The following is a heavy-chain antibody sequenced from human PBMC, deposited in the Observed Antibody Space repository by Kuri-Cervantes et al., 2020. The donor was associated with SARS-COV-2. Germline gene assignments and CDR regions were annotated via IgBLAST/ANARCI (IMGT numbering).Heavy chain of an antibody. Sequence: LSLTCAASGFTFSSYWMSWVRQAPGKGLEWVANIKQDGSEKYYVDSVKGRFTISRDNAKNSLYLQMNSLRAEDTAVYYCARMADDETYYDSWSGYYFDYWGQGTLVTVSS. CDR1: GFTFSSYW. CDR2: IKQDGSEK. J-gene: IGHJ4*02. V-gene: IGHV3-7*03. D-gene: IGHD3-3*01. CDR3: ARMADDETYYDSWSGYYFDY.